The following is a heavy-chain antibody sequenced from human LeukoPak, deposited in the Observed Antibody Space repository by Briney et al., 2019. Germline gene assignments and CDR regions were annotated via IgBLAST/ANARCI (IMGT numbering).Heavy chain of an antibody. V-gene: IGHV3-30*18. D-gene: IGHD6-19*01. Sequence: GGSLRLSCAASGLTFSTFGMHWVRQAPGKGLEWVAVISYDGRSTYYADSVKGRFTISRDNSKNTLYLQMNSLKTEDTAVYYCAKDSQGQWLVDAFDIWGQGTMVTVSS. CDR3: AKDSQGQWLVDAFDI. CDR1: GLTFSTFG. J-gene: IGHJ3*02. CDR2: ISYDGRST.